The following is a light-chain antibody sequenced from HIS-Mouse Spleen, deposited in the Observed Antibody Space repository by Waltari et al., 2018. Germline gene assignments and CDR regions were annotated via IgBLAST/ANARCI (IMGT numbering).Light chain of an antibody. J-gene: IGLJ3*02. Sequence: QSVLTQPPSASGTRGQRAPISCSGSSSHIGSNPVNWYQQPPGTAPKLLIYTNNQRPSGVPDRFSGSKSGTSASLAISGLQSEDEADYYCAAWDDSLNGWVFGGGTKLTVL. CDR1: SSHIGSNP. CDR3: AAWDDSLNGWV. CDR2: TNN. V-gene: IGLV1-44*01.